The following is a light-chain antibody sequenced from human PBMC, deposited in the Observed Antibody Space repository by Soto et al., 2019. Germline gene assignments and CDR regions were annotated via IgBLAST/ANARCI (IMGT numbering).Light chain of an antibody. Sequence: QYALTQPASVSGSPGQSITISCTGTSSDICAYNFVSWYQQHPGKAPKLMLYDVNIRPSGVSNRFSGSKSGNTASLAISGRQAEDEADYYCTSWTTSNTMIFGGGTKLTDL. CDR1: SSDICAYNF. J-gene: IGLJ2*01. CDR3: TSWTTSNTMI. V-gene: IGLV2-14*03. CDR2: DVN.